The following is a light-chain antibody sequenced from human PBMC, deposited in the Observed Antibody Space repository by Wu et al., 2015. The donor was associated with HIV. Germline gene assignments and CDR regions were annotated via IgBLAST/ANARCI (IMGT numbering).Light chain of an antibody. CDR1: QRVSSTY. CDR3: QQYSSAPFT. CDR2: GAS. Sequence: EVVLTQSPGTLSLSLGERATLSCRASQRVSSTYIAWYQQKVGQSPRLLIYGASSRAAGIPDRFSGSGSGTDFTLSISRLEPEXFAAYYCQQYSSAPFTFGPWDQSGSQT. J-gene: IGKJ3*01. V-gene: IGKV3-20*01.